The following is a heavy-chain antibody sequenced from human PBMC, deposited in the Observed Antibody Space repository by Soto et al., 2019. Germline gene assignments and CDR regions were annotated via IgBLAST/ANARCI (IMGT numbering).Heavy chain of an antibody. Sequence: EVQLVESGGGLVKPRGSLRLSCAASGFTFSSYSMNWVRQAPGKGLEWVSSISSSSSYIYYADSVKGRYTISRDNAKNSLYLQMNSLRAEDTAVYYCARDKAAAGTLYYYYGMDVWGQGTTVTVSS. D-gene: IGHD6-13*01. CDR2: ISSSSSYI. CDR3: ARDKAAAGTLYYYYGMDV. V-gene: IGHV3-21*01. CDR1: GFTFSSYS. J-gene: IGHJ6*02.